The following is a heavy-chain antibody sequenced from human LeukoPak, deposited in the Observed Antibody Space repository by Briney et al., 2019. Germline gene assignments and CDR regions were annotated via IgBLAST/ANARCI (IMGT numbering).Heavy chain of an antibody. CDR1: GGSISSGLYS. J-gene: IGHJ4*02. CDR3: ARDLYIYDY. CDR2: IYYSGST. D-gene: IGHD4-11*01. Sequence: SQTLSLTCDVSGGSISSGLYSWNWIRQPPGKGLEWIGYIYYSGSTYYNPSLYSRITISVDRSKNQFSLKLNSITAADTAVYYCARDLYIYDYWGQGTLVTVSS. V-gene: IGHV4-30-2*01.